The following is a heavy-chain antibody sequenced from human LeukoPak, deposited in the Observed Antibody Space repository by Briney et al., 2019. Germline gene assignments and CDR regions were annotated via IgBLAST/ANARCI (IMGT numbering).Heavy chain of an antibody. CDR3: ARDRLLWFGELLPDAFDI. V-gene: IGHV3-30-3*01. D-gene: IGHD3-10*01. J-gene: IGHJ3*02. Sequence: GGSLRLFCAASGFTFSSYAMHWVRQAPGKGLEWVAVISYDGSNKYYADSVKGRFTISRDNCKNTLYLQMNSLRAEDTAVYYCARDRLLWFGELLPDAFDIWGQGTMVTVSS. CDR1: GFTFSSYA. CDR2: ISYDGSNK.